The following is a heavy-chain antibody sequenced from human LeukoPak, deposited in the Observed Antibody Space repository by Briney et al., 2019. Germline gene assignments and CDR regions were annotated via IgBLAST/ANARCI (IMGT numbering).Heavy chain of an antibody. V-gene: IGHV4-31*03. CDR1: GGSISSGGYY. J-gene: IGHJ5*02. CDR2: IYYSGST. Sequence: PSETLSLTCTVSGGSISSGGYYWSWIRQHPGKGLEWIGYIYYSGSTYYNPSLKSRVTISVDTSKNQFSLKLSSVTAADTAVYYCARAESIAVGGKSAQFDPWGQGTLVTVSS. D-gene: IGHD6-19*01. CDR3: ARAESIAVGGKSAQFDP.